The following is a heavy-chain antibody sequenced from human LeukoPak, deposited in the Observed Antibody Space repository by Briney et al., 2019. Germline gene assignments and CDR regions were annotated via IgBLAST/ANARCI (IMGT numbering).Heavy chain of an antibody. CDR2: IYYSGST. V-gene: IGHV4-39*01. Sequence: SETLSLTCTVSGGSISSSSYYWGWIRQPPGKGLEWIWSIYYSGSTHYNPSLKSRVTKSVDTSKNQFCLKLTSVTAADTAVYYCASLYSSGWSGYYYYMDVWGKGATVTVSS. D-gene: IGHD6-19*01. CDR3: ASLYSSGWSGYYYYMDV. CDR1: GGSISSSSYY. J-gene: IGHJ6*03.